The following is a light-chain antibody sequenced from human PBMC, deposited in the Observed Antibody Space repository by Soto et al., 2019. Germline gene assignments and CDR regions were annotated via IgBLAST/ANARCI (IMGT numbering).Light chain of an antibody. CDR3: QQRSNWPLT. CDR2: DAS. V-gene: IGKV3-11*01. Sequence: EIVLTQSPATLSLSPGERATLSCRTSQSVSSYLVWYQQKPGQAPRLLIYDASNRATGIPARFSGSGSGTDFTLTISSLEPEDVAVYYCQQRSNWPLTFGGGSKVEIK. CDR1: QSVSSY. J-gene: IGKJ4*01.